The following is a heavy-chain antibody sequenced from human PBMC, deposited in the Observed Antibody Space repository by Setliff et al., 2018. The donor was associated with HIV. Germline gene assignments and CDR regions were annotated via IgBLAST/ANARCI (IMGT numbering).Heavy chain of an antibody. CDR3: PRDTSPHSSGYYLTSDAFDI. Sequence: RASVKVSCKASGGTSSSYAISWVRQAPGQGLEWMGGIIPIFGTANYAQKFQGRVTITTDESTSTAYMELSSLRSEDTAVYYCPRDTSPHSSGYYLTSDAFDIGGQGTMVTV. CDR2: IIPIFGTA. CDR1: GGTSSSYA. V-gene: IGHV1-69*05. J-gene: IGHJ3*02. D-gene: IGHD3-22*01.